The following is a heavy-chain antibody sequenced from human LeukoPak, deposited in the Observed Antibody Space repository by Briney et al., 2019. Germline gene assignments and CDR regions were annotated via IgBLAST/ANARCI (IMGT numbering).Heavy chain of an antibody. Sequence: SETLSLTCTVSGGSISSGDYYWSWIRQHPGKGLEWIGYIYYSGSTYYNPSLKSRVTISVDTSKNQFSLKLSSVTAADTAVYYCARTSWEVVPAAIGDAYYYYYMGVWGKGTTVTVSS. J-gene: IGHJ6*03. V-gene: IGHV4-31*03. CDR3: ARTSWEVVPAAIGDAYYYYYMGV. D-gene: IGHD2-2*01. CDR2: IYYSGST. CDR1: GGSISSGDYY.